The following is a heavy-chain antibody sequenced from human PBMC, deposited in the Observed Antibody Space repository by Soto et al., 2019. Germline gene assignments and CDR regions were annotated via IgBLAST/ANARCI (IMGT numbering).Heavy chain of an antibody. V-gene: IGHV4-4*02. CDR1: GGSIISNNL. CDR3: ARGGRGSGSYYFSYYYGMDV. J-gene: IGHJ6*02. Sequence: PSETLSLTCAVSGGSIISNNLWSWVRQPPGRGLEWIGEINHSGGTNYNPSLKSRVTMSVDKSKNQFSLKLSSVTAADTAVYYCARGGRGSGSYYFSYYYGMDVWGQGTTVTVSS. D-gene: IGHD3-10*01. CDR2: INHSGGT.